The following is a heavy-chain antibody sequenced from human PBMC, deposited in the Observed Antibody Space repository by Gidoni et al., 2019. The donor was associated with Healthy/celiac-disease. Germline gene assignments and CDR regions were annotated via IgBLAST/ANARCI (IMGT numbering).Heavy chain of an antibody. CDR3: ARDGDYGGILDY. CDR2: ISYDGSNK. Sequence: QVQLVESGGGVVQPGRSLRLSCAASGFTFSSYAMHWVRQAPGKGLEWVAVISYDGSNKYYADSVKGRFTISRDNSKNTLYLQMNSLRAEDTAVYYCARDGDYGGILDYWGQGTLVTVSS. V-gene: IGHV3-30-3*01. J-gene: IGHJ4*02. CDR1: GFTFSSYA. D-gene: IGHD4-17*01.